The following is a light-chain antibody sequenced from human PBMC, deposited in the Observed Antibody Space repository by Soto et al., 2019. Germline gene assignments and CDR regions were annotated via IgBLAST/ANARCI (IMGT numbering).Light chain of an antibody. J-gene: IGKJ2*01. Sequence: EIVMTQSPATLSVSPGERATLSCRASQSVSDNLAWYQQKPGQAPRLLIYGASTRATGIPARFSGSGSGTEFTLTISSLQSEDFAVYSCQQYNNWPQTFGQGTKLEIK. CDR3: QQYNNWPQT. CDR2: GAS. CDR1: QSVSDN. V-gene: IGKV3-15*01.